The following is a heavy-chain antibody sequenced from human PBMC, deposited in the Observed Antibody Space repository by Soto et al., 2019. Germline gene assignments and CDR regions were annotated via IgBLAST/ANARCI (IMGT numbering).Heavy chain of an antibody. CDR3: ARDNNWSYDS. D-gene: IGHD1-1*01. CDR2: IKPDGSRT. V-gene: IGHV3-74*01. CDR1: GFTFSSYW. J-gene: IGHJ4*02. Sequence: GGSLRLSCAASGFTFSSYWMHWVRQAPGEGLVWVSYIKPDGSRTRDADSVKGRFTISRDNARNTLYLRMNSLRAEDTAVYYCARDNNWSYDSWGRGTLVTVSS.